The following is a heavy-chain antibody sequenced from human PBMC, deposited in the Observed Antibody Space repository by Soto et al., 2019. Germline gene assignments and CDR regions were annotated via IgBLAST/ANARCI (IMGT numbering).Heavy chain of an antibody. CDR2: ISSSSSYI. Sequence: EVQLVESGGGLVKPGGSLRLSCAASGFTFSSYSMNWVRQAPGKGLEWVSSISSSSSYIYYADSVKGRFTISRDNATNSLYMQMNSLRAEDTAVYYCARESSSGWRNWFDPWGQGTLVTVSS. V-gene: IGHV3-21*01. CDR3: ARESSSGWRNWFDP. J-gene: IGHJ5*02. D-gene: IGHD6-19*01. CDR1: GFTFSSYS.